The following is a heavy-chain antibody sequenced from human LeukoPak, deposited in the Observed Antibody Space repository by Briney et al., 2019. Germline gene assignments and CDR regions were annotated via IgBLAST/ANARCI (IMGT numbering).Heavy chain of an antibody. J-gene: IGHJ4*02. Sequence: PGGSLRLSCAASGFTFDDNAMHWVRQAPGKGLEWVALISGDGDSTYYADSVKGRFTISRDNSRNSLSLQMNGLRREDTALYYCAKDIGGGGSSWYYFDYWGQGSLVTVSS. D-gene: IGHD6-13*01. CDR2: ISGDGDST. CDR3: AKDIGGGGSSWYYFDY. V-gene: IGHV3-43*02. CDR1: GFTFDDNA.